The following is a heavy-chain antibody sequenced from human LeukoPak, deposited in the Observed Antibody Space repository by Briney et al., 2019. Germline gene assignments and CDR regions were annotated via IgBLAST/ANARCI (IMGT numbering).Heavy chain of an antibody. CDR3: AKRRYDTSSLDWFDP. CDR1: GFTFSSYG. J-gene: IGHJ5*02. CDR2: ISATGANT. V-gene: IGHV3-23*01. D-gene: IGHD6-13*01. Sequence: GGTLRLSCAASGFTFSSYGMSWVRQAPGKGPEWVSTISATGANTYYADSVRGRFTISRDNSKSTLYLQMNSLRVEDAAVYYCAKRRYDTSSLDWFDPWGQGTLVTVSS.